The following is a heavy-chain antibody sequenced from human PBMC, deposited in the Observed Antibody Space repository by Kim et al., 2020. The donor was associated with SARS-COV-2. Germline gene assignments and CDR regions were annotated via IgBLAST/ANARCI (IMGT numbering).Heavy chain of an antibody. D-gene: IGHD3-9*01. V-gene: IGHV3-49*04. CDR2: IRSRRYDGTT. CDR1: GFTSGNYA. Sequence: GGSLRLSCSVSGFTSGNYAMSWVRQAPGKGLEWVAFIRSRRYDGTTEYAASVKARITIARDETKRIAYLQMDSLKNEDTAVYYCATAPRGYFDWIDYWGQGTLVTVSS. J-gene: IGHJ4*02. CDR3: ATAPRGYFDWIDY.